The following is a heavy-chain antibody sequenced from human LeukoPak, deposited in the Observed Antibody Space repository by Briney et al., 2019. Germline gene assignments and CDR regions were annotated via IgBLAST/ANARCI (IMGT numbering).Heavy chain of an antibody. CDR2: IYYSGST. Sequence: SETLSLTCTVSGGSISSYYWSWIRQPPGKGLEWIGYIYYSGSTNYNPSLKSRVTISVDTSKNQFSLKQSSVTAADTAVYYCAREGGDYDFWSGYTAFDIWGQGTMVTVSS. J-gene: IGHJ3*02. CDR1: GGSISSYY. CDR3: AREGGDYDFWSGYTAFDI. V-gene: IGHV4-59*01. D-gene: IGHD3-3*01.